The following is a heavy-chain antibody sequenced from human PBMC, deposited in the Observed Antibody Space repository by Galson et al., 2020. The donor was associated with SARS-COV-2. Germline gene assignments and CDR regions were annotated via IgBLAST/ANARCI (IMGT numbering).Heavy chain of an antibody. CDR3: ARAILYQYGLTGDLSWAGGNGMDV. CDR2: ISSYNSNT. V-gene: IGHV1-18*04. CDR1: GYTFTSHD. D-gene: IGHD2-8*02. J-gene: IGHJ6*02. Sequence: RQDGSVKVSCKASGYTFTSHDIYWVRQAPGQRLEWLGWISSYNSNTKYTQKFQGRVSMTADTSRSTAYMELRSLRSDDTAVYYCARAILYQYGLTGDLSWAGGNGMDVWGQGTTVNGSS.